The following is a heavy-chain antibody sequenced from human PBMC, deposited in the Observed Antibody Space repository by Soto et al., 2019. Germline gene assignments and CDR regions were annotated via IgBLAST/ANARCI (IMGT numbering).Heavy chain of an antibody. J-gene: IGHJ3*02. V-gene: IGHV1-2*02. Sequence: ASVKVSCKTSGYTITTYGITWVRQAPGQGLEWMGWINPNSGGTNYAQKFQGRVTMTRDTSISTAYMELSRLRSDDTAVYYCARDSVARYPNAFDIWGQGTMVTVSS. CDR2: INPNSGGT. CDR3: ARDSVARYPNAFDI. D-gene: IGHD6-19*01. CDR1: GYTITTYG.